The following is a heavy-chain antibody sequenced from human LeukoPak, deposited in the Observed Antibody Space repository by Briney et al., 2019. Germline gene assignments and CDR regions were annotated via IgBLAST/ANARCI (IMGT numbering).Heavy chain of an antibody. Sequence: PSETLSLTCAVYGGSFSDYYWSWIRQPPGKGLEWIGEINHSGSTNYNPSLKSRVTISVDTSKNQFSLKLSSVTAADTAVYYCARALTRGYCTGGVCYRSPGCYDYWGQGTLVTVSS. J-gene: IGHJ4*02. D-gene: IGHD2-8*02. CDR3: ARALTRGYCTGGVCYRSPGCYDY. CDR2: INHSGST. V-gene: IGHV4-34*01. CDR1: GGSFSDYY.